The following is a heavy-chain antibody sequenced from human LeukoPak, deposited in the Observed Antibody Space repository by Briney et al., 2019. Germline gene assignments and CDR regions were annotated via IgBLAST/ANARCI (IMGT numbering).Heavy chain of an antibody. Sequence: KAGGSLRLSCAASGFTFSGYSMNWVRQAPGKGLEWVSSISTTSDYIHYADSLKGRVAISRDNAGNSLYLQMNSLRAEDTAVYYCTRGGIYSQGFDYWGQGSLVTVSS. CDR2: ISTTSDYI. D-gene: IGHD6-13*01. J-gene: IGHJ4*02. CDR1: GFTFSGYS. CDR3: TRGGIYSQGFDY. V-gene: IGHV3-21*01.